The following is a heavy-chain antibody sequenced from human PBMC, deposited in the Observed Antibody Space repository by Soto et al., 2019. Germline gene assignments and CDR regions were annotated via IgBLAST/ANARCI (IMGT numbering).Heavy chain of an antibody. CDR1: GGSISSYY. CDR2: IYYSGST. D-gene: IGHD5-12*01. V-gene: IGHV4-59*01. CDR3: ARAYGGYADY. Sequence: LETLSLTCTVSGGSISSYYWIWIRQPPGKGLEWIGYIYYSGSTNYNPSLKSRVTISVDTSKNQFSLKLSSVTAADTAVYYCARAYGGYADYWGQGALVTVSS. J-gene: IGHJ4*02.